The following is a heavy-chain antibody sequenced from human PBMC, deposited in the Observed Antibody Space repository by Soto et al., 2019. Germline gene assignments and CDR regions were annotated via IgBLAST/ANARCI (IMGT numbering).Heavy chain of an antibody. Sequence: PSETLSLTYAVSGGSISSSNWWSWVRQPPWKGLELIGEIYHSGSTNYNPSLKSRVTISVENSKNQFSLKLSSVTAADTAVYYCAKEGLKVEYDSSGYPDLFDYWGQGTLVTVSS. CDR2: IYHSGST. CDR3: AKEGLKVEYDSSGYPDLFDY. CDR1: GGSISSSNW. J-gene: IGHJ4*02. V-gene: IGHV4-4*02. D-gene: IGHD3-22*01.